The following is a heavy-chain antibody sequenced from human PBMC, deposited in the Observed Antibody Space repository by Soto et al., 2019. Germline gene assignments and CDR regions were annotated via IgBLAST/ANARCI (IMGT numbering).Heavy chain of an antibody. CDR1: GFTFRSDA. D-gene: IGHD3-16*01. Sequence: EVQLLESGGGLVQPGGSLRLSCAASGFTFRSDAMSWVRQAQGKGLGWGSAISGSGGSTYYADSVKCRFTISRDNSKNTLYLQMNSLGAEDTAVYYWAKGDNYVRLYGMDAWGQGTTFTVYS. CDR2: ISGSGGST. J-gene: IGHJ6*02. CDR3: AKGDNYVRLYGMDA. V-gene: IGHV3-23*01.